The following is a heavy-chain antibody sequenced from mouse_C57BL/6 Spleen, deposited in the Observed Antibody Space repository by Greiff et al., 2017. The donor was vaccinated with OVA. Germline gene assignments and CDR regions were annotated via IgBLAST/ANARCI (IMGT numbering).Heavy chain of an antibody. CDR3: ARGDYGSSYDY. Sequence: EVKLVESGPGLVKPSQSLSLTCSVTGYSITSGYYWNWIRQFPGNKLEWMGYISYDGSNNYNPSLKNRISITRDTSKNQFFLKLNSVTTEDTATYYCARGDYGSSYDYWGQGTTLTVSS. CDR1: GYSITSGYY. V-gene: IGHV3-6*01. D-gene: IGHD1-1*01. CDR2: ISYDGSN. J-gene: IGHJ2*01.